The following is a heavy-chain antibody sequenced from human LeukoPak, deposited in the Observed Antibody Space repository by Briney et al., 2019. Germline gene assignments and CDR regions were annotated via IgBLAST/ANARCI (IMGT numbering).Heavy chain of an antibody. CDR3: ARGVYIVATISNNWFDP. D-gene: IGHD5-12*01. CDR1: GGSISSYY. Sequence: SETLSLTCTVSGGSISSYYWSWIRQPPGKGLEWIGCIYYSGSTNYNPSLKSRVTISVDTSKNQFSLKLSSVTAADTAVYYCARGVYIVATISNNWFDPWGQGTLVTVSS. J-gene: IGHJ5*02. CDR2: IYYSGST. V-gene: IGHV4-59*01.